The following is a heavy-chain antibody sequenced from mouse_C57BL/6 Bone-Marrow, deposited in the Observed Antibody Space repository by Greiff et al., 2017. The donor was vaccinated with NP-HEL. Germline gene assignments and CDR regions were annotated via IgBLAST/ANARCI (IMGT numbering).Heavy chain of an antibody. Sequence: DVKLVESGGGLVQPGGSLSLSCAASGFTFTDYYMSWVRQPPGKALAWLGFIRNKANGYTTEYSASVKGRFTISRDNSQSILYLQMNALRAEDSATYYCARYTAQAFYYFDYWGQGTTLTVSS. J-gene: IGHJ2*01. CDR3: ARYTAQAFYYFDY. D-gene: IGHD3-2*02. V-gene: IGHV7-3*01. CDR2: IRNKANGYTT. CDR1: GFTFTDYY.